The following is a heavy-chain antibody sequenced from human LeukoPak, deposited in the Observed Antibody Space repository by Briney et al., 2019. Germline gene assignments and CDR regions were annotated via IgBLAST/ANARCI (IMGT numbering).Heavy chain of an antibody. CDR3: ARGLKSVSTSSAKGY. V-gene: IGHV3-30*03. CDR1: GFTFSSYG. D-gene: IGHD2-2*01. J-gene: IGHJ4*02. Sequence: PGGSLRLSCAASGFTFSSYGMHWVRQAPGKGLEWVAVISYDGSNKYYADSVKGRFTISRDNSKNTLYLQMNSLRAEDTAVYYCARGLKSVSTSSAKGYWGQGTLVTVSS. CDR2: ISYDGSNK.